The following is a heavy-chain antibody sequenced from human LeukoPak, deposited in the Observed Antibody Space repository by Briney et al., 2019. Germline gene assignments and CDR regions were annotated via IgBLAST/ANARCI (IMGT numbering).Heavy chain of an antibody. CDR2: IYYSGST. V-gene: IGHV4-61*01. D-gene: IGHD4-23*01. J-gene: IGHJ4*02. Sequence: SETLSLTCTVSGGSVSSGSYYWSWIRQPPGKGLEWIGYIYYSGSTNYNPSLKSRVTISVDTSKNQFSLKLSSVTAADTAVYYCARRLYGGNFDYWGQGTLVTVSS. CDR3: ARRLYGGNFDY. CDR1: GGSVSSGSYY.